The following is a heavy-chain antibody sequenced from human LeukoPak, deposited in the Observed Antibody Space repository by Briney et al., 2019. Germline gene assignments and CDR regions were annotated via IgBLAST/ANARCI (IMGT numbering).Heavy chain of an antibody. CDR1: GGTFSSYA. Sequence: SVKVSCKVSGGTFSSYAISWVRQAPGQGLEWMGGNIPIFGTANYAQKFQGRVTITADESTSTAYMELSSLRSEDTAVYYCARVSYYYDSSGYYYPDYWGQGTLVTVSS. J-gene: IGHJ4*02. CDR3: ARVSYYYDSSGYYYPDY. V-gene: IGHV1-69*13. CDR2: NIPIFGTA. D-gene: IGHD3-22*01.